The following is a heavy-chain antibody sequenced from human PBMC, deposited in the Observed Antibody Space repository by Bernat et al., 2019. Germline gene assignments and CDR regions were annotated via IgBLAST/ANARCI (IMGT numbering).Heavy chain of an antibody. CDR3: ARDCWGSTSCKGSDPFDY. V-gene: IGHV3-21*01. CDR1: GFTFSSYS. D-gene: IGHD2-2*01. CDR2: ISSSSSYI. J-gene: IGHJ4*02. Sequence: EVQLVESGGGLVKPGGSLRLSCAASGFTFSSYSMNWVRQAPGKGLEWVSSISSSSSYISSADSVKGRFTISRDNTKNARYLQMNSLRAEDTAVYYCARDCWGSTSCKGSDPFDYWGQGTLVTVSS.